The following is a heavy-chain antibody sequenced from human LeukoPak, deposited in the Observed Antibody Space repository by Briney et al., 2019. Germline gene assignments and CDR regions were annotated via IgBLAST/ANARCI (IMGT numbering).Heavy chain of an antibody. CDR2: ISYDGSNK. CDR3: ARDSYGMDV. CDR1: GFTFSSYG. V-gene: IGHV3-30*03. J-gene: IGHJ6*02. Sequence: GGSLRLSCAASGFTFSSYGMHWVRQAPGKGLEWVAVISYDGSNKYYADSVKGRFTISRDNSKNTLYLQMNSLRAEDTAVYYCARDSYGMDVWGQGTTVTVSS.